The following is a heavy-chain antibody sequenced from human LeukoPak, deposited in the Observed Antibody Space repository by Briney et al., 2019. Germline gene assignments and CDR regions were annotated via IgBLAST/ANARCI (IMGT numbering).Heavy chain of an antibody. Sequence: PGGSLRLSCAASGFIFRNYGMYWVRQPPGKGLEWVAVIWHDGSAEFYADSVKGRFSISRDDSKNTVYLQMNSLRVEDTALYYCARDSRGGWSGYFDLWGQGIVVTVSS. CDR2: IWHDGSAE. V-gene: IGHV3-33*07. D-gene: IGHD6-19*01. J-gene: IGHJ4*02. CDR3: ARDSRGGWSGYFDL. CDR1: GFIFRNYG.